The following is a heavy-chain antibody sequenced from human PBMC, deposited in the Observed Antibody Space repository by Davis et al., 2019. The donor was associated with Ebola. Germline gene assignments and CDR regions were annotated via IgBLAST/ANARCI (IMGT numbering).Heavy chain of an antibody. CDR2: ISYDGSNK. CDR1: GFTFSNYG. Sequence: GESLKISCAASGFTFSNYGMHWVRQAPGKGLEWVAVISYDGSNKYYADSVKGRFTISRDNSKNTLYLQMNSLRAEDTAVYYCAKIGGIAAAASSPWGQGTLVTVSS. D-gene: IGHD6-13*01. CDR3: AKIGGIAAAASSP. J-gene: IGHJ5*02. V-gene: IGHV3-30*18.